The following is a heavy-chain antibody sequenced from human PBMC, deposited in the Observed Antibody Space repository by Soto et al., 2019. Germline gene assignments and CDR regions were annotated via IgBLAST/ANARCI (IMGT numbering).Heavy chain of an antibody. CDR1: GGSLTSSSYY. CDR3: TRRDNCHDNYFDP. CDR2: IYYSGST. V-gene: IGHV4-39*01. D-gene: IGHD2-21*01. J-gene: IGHJ5*02. Sequence: ETLSLTCTLSGGSLTSSSYYWGWIRQPPGKGLEWIGRIYYSGSTYSNPSLKSRVTLSVDTSKNQFSLRLTSVTAADTAIYYCTRRDNCHDNYFDPPGPRDLVRVYS.